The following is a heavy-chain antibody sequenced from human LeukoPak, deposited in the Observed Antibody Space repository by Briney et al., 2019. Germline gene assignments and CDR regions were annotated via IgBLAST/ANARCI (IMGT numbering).Heavy chain of an antibody. J-gene: IGHJ3*02. V-gene: IGHV4-31*03. D-gene: IGHD6-6*01. Sequence: SSETLSLTCTVSGGSISSGGYYWSWIRQHPGKGLEWIGYIYYSGSTYYNPSLKSRVTISVDTSKNQFSLKLSSVTAADTAVYYCARDSYSSLYSHAFDIWGQGTMVTVSS. CDR1: GGSISSGGYY. CDR2: IYYSGST. CDR3: ARDSYSSLYSHAFDI.